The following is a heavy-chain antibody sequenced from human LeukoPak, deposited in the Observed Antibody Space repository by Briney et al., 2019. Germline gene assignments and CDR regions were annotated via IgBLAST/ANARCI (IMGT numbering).Heavy chain of an antibody. V-gene: IGHV3-23*01. CDR3: AKAKRFGELLDWFDP. D-gene: IGHD3-10*01. CDR2: ISGSGGST. J-gene: IGHJ5*02. CDR1: GFTFSNFQ. Sequence: PGGSLRLSCAASGFTFSNFQMNWVRQAPGKGLEWVSAISGSGGSTYYADSVKGRFTISRDNSKNTLYLQMNSLRAEDTAVYYCAKAKRFGELLDWFDPWGQGTLVTVSS.